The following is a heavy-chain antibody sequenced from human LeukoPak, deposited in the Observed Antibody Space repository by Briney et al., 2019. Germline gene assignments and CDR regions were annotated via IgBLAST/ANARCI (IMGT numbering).Heavy chain of an antibody. J-gene: IGHJ5*02. V-gene: IGHV5-51*01. D-gene: IGHD2-15*01. CDR1: GYSFTSYW. CDR3: ARLRGYCSGGSCWFDP. CDR2: IYPGDSDT. Sequence: GESLKISCKGSGYSFTSYWIGWVRQMPGKGLEWMGIIYPGDSDTRYSPSFQGQVTISADKSISTAYLQWSSLKASDTAMYYCARLRGYCSGGSCWFDPWGQGTLVTVSS.